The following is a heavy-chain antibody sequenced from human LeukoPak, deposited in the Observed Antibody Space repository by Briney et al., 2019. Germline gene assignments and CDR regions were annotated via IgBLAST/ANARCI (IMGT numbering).Heavy chain of an antibody. J-gene: IGHJ4*02. Sequence: GGSLRLSCAASGFTFSSYEMNWVRQAPGKGLEWVSYISSSGSTIYYADSVKGRFTISRDNAKNSLYLQMNSLRAEDTAVYYCARDTHGGDPFDYWGQGTLVTVSS. CDR2: ISSSGSTI. CDR3: ARDTHGGDPFDY. CDR1: GFTFSSYE. D-gene: IGHD2-21*01. V-gene: IGHV3-48*03.